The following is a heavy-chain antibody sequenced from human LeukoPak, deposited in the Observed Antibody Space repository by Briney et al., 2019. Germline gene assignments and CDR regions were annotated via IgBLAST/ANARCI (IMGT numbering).Heavy chain of an antibody. D-gene: IGHD6-19*01. Sequence: SETLSLTCTVSGGSISSYYWSWIRQPPGKGLEWIGEINHSGSTNYNPSLKSRVTISVDTSKNQFSLKLSSVTAADTAVYYCASLIRGAVAGRGYFDLWGRGTLVTVSS. CDR2: INHSGST. CDR1: GGSISSYY. V-gene: IGHV4-34*01. J-gene: IGHJ2*01. CDR3: ASLIRGAVAGRGYFDL.